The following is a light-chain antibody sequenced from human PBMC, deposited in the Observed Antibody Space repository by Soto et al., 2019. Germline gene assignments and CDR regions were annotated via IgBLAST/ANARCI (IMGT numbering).Light chain of an antibody. CDR3: QQYGSSSIT. Sequence: LTPSTLACSPKETDTLSYRAIQRVSSSYLAWYQQNPGQATRLLIYGAYSRATGIPDRFSGSGSGTDFTLTISRLEPEDFAVYYCQQYGSSSITFGQGTRLEIK. CDR1: QRVSSSY. J-gene: IGKJ5*01. V-gene: IGKV3-20*01. CDR2: GAY.